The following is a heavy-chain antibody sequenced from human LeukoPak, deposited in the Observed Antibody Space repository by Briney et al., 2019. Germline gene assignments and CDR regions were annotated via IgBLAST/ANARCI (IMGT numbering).Heavy chain of an antibody. CDR3: ARGLQVIYGMDV. CDR1: GFTFSSYG. J-gene: IGHJ6*04. CDR2: IWYDGSNK. D-gene: IGHD2-21*01. V-gene: IGHV3-33*01. Sequence: GRSLRLSCAASGFTFSSYGIDWVRQAPGKGLEWVAVIWYDGSNKYYADSVKGRFTISRDNSKNTLYLQMNSLRVEDTAVYYCARGLQVIYGMDVWGKGTTVTVSS.